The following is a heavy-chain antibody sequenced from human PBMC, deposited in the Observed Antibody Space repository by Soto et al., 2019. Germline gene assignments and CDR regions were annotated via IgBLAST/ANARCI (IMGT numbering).Heavy chain of an antibody. Sequence: QVQLVESGGGVVQPGRSLRLSCAASGFTFSSYGMHWVRQAPGKGLEGVAVIWYDGSNKYYADSVKGRFTISRDNSKNTVYLQMNSLRAEDTAVYYCARGRRRYSSGWDGGGYWGQGTLVTVSS. CDR1: GFTFSSYG. CDR3: ARGRRRYSSGWDGGGY. V-gene: IGHV3-33*01. J-gene: IGHJ4*02. CDR2: IWYDGSNK. D-gene: IGHD6-19*01.